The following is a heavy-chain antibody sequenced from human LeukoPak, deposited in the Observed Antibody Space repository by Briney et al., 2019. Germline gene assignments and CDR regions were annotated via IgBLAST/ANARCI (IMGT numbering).Heavy chain of an antibody. CDR2: ISYDGSNK. Sequence: GGSLRLSCAASGFTFSSYAMHWVRQAPGKGLEWVAVISYDGSNKYYADSVKGRFTISRDNSKNTLYMQMNSLRAEDTAVYNCARPKGPYSSSWPFDYWGQGTLVTVSS. V-gene: IGHV3-30-3*01. CDR1: GFTFSSYA. D-gene: IGHD6-13*01. J-gene: IGHJ4*02. CDR3: ARPKGPYSSSWPFDY.